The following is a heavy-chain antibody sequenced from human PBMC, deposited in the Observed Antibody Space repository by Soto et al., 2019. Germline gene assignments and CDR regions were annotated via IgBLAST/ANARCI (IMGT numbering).Heavy chain of an antibody. CDR3: EREGHFGWEWLDT. J-gene: IGHJ5*02. CDR2: VYHTGAT. V-gene: IGHV4-31*03. D-gene: IGHD1-26*01. CDR1: GDPLSYGGYY. Sequence: QVQLQESGPGLVEPSQTLSLVCSVSGDPLSYGGYYWSWVRQSPGKALEWIGFVYHTGATYYHPSLEMRVKMVVDMSKDEFSLKLTSVPAADTANYYCEREGHFGWEWLDTWGQGILVTVSS.